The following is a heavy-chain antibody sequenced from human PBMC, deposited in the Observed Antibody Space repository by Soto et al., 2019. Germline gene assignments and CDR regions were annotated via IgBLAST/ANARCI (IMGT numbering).Heavy chain of an antibody. CDR1: GFTFSSYG. D-gene: IGHD6-19*01. Sequence: QVQLVESGGGVVQPGRSLRLSCAASGFTFSSYGMHWVRQAPGKGLEWVAVIWYDGSNKYYADSVKGRFTISRDNSKNALYLQMNSLIAEATAVYYCARAGYRSGWHWFDPWGQGTLVTVSS. V-gene: IGHV3-33*01. CDR2: IWYDGSNK. J-gene: IGHJ5*02. CDR3: ARAGYRSGWHWFDP.